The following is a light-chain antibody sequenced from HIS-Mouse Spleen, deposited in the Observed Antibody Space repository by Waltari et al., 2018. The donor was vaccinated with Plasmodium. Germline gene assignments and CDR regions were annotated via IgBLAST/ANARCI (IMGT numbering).Light chain of an antibody. V-gene: IGKV1-6*01. CDR2: AAS. CDR1: QGIRND. Sequence: AIQMTQSPSPPSASVGDRVTTPCRASQGIRNDLGWYQQKPGKAPKLLISAASSLHSGVPSRFSGSGSGTDFTLTISSLQPEDFATYYCLQDYNYPYTFGQGTKLEIK. CDR3: LQDYNYPYT. J-gene: IGKJ2*01.